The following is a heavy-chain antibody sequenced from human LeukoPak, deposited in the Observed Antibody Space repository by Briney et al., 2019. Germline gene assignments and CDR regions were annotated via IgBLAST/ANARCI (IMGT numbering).Heavy chain of an antibody. CDR2: INPSGSST. CDR3: ARDNSVGDIAWWFDP. V-gene: IGHV1-46*01. CDR1: GYSFTSHY. D-gene: IGHD1-26*01. J-gene: IGHJ5*02. Sequence: GESLKISCKGSGYSFTSHYMHWVRQAPGQGLEWMGLINPSGSSTLYAQKFQGRVTMTRDMSTTTDYMELSSLRSEDTAVYYCARDNSVGDIAWWFDPWGQGTLVTVSS.